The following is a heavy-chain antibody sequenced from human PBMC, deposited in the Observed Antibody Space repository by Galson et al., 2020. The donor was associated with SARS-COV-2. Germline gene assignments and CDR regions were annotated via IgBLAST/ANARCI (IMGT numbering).Heavy chain of an antibody. D-gene: IGHD6-13*01. J-gene: IGHJ3*02. V-gene: IGHV3-48*03. CDR1: GFSFSSYE. CDR3: ASPSLAAASFFGAFDI. CDR2: ISSSGTNI. Sequence: GGSLRLSCAGSGFSFSSYEMNWVRQAPGKGLEWVSYISSSGTNIYYADSVKGRFTISRDNAKNSLYLQMTSLRAEDTAVYYCASPSLAAASFFGAFDIWGLGTMVTVSS.